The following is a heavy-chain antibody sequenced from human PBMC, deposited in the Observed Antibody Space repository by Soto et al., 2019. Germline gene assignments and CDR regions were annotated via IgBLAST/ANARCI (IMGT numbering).Heavy chain of an antibody. CDR2: IRDGGEST. CDR3: APHVHCSGGSCHYDAFDI. D-gene: IGHD2-15*01. Sequence: EVQLLESGGGLVQPGESLRLSCAFSGFIFGNYMMTWVRQAPGKGLEWVSTIRDGGESTYYADSVKGLFTISRDKSQNTLYLQMDRLGVEDTAVYYCAPHVHCSGGSCHYDAFDIRGQGTMVTVSS. J-gene: IGHJ3*02. V-gene: IGHV3-23*01. CDR1: GFIFGNYM.